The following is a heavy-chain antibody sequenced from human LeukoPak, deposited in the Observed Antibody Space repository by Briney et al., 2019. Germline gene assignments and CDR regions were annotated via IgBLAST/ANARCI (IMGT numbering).Heavy chain of an antibody. Sequence: QTGGSLRLSCAASGFTFSSYWMHWVRQAPGKGLVWVSRIKTDGTSTRYADSVEGRFTISRDNAKNTLYLQMNSLRAEDTAVYYCARDRWPSGFDSWGQGTLVTVSS. CDR2: IKTDGTST. V-gene: IGHV3-74*01. CDR3: ARDRWPSGFDS. D-gene: IGHD1-14*01. CDR1: GFTFSSYW. J-gene: IGHJ4*02.